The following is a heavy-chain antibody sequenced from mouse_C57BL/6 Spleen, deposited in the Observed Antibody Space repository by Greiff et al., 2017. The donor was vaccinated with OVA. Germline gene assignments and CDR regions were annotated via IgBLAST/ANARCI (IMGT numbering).Heavy chain of an antibody. V-gene: IGHV1-20*01. D-gene: IGHD2-4*01. CDR1: GYSFTGYF. CDR2: INPYNGDT. CDR3: ARDDYGFAY. J-gene: IGHJ3*01. Sequence: EVQLVESGPELVKPGDSVKISCKASGYSFTGYFMNWVMQSHGKSLEWIGRINPYNGDTFYNQKFKGKATLTVDKSSSTAHMELRSLTSEDSAVYYCARDDYGFAYWGQGTLVTVSA.